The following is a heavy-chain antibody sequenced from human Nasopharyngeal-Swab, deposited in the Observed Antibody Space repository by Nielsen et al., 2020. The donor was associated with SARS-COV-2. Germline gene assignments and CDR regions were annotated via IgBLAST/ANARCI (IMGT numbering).Heavy chain of an antibody. CDR3: ARRTTVTHHDAFDI. J-gene: IGHJ3*02. D-gene: IGHD4-17*01. CDR1: GYSFTSYW. Sequence: KVSCKGSGYSFTSYWIGWVRQMPGKGLEWMGIIYPGDSDTRYSPSFQGQVTISADKSISTAYLQWSSLKASDTAMYYCARRTTVTHHDAFDIWGQGTMVTVPS. V-gene: IGHV5-51*01. CDR2: IYPGDSDT.